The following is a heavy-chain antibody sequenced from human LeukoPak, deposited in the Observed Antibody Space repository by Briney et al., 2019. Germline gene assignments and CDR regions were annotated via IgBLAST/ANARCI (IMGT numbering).Heavy chain of an antibody. CDR2: IYYSGST. V-gene: IGHV4-39*07. CDR3: ARSPTKRVPEDY. CDR1: GGSITSSSYY. D-gene: IGHD2-2*01. J-gene: IGHJ4*02. Sequence: SETLSLTCTVSGGSITSSSYYWGWIRQPPGKGLEWIGSIYYSGSTYYNPSLKSRVTISVDTSKNQFSLKLSSVTAADTAVYYCARSPTKRVPEDYWGQGTLVTVSS.